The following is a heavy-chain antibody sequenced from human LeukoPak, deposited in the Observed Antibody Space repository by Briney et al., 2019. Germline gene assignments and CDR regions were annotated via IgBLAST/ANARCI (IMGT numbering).Heavy chain of an antibody. CDR3: TTQWRGGDY. CDR2: IRSKANSYAT. J-gene: IGHJ4*02. Sequence: PGGSLKLSCAASGFTFSGSAMHWVRQASGKGLEWVGRIRSKANSYATAYAASVKGRFTISRDDSKNTAHLQMNSLKTEDTAVYYCTTQWRGGDYWGQGTLVTVSS. CDR1: GFTFSGSA. D-gene: IGHD3-10*01. V-gene: IGHV3-73*01.